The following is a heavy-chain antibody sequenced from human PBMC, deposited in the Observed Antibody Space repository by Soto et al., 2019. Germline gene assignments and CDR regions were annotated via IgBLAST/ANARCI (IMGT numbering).Heavy chain of an antibody. CDR1: GFTFSTYA. CDR3: AKNPHYDFWSGYSNWFDP. J-gene: IGHJ5*02. CDR2: ISGSGGST. D-gene: IGHD3-3*01. Sequence: SLRLSCAASGFTFSTYAMTWVRQAPGKGLEWVSTISGSGGSTFYADSVKGRFTISRDNSKNTLYLQMSSLRAEDTAVYYCAKNPHYDFWSGYSNWFDPWGQGTLVTVSS. V-gene: IGHV3-23*01.